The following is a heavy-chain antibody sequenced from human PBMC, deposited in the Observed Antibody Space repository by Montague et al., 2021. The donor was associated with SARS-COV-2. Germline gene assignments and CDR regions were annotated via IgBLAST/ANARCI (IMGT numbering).Heavy chain of an antibody. J-gene: IGHJ6*02. CDR3: AGRPTPSYSSGWHLFYYAMDV. D-gene: IGHD6-19*01. V-gene: IGHV4-59*01. Sequence: SETLSLTCAVSGGSINSYYWSWIRQHPGKGLEWIGYIYYSGSTIYNPSLKSRVTISIDTSKNQFSLKLNSVTAADTAVYYCAGRPTPSYSSGWHLFYYAMDVWGQGTTVTVSS. CDR2: IYYSGST. CDR1: GGSINSYY.